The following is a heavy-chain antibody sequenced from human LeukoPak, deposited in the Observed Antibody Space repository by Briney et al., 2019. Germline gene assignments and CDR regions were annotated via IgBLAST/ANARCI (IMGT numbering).Heavy chain of an antibody. V-gene: IGHV3-23*01. D-gene: IGHD3-9*01. CDR1: GFTFSSYA. J-gene: IGHJ4*02. CDR3: AKVIDYDILAGYYGSFDY. Sequence: GALRLSCAASGFTFSSYAMSWVRQAPGEGLEWVSAISGSGGSTYYADSVKGRFTISRDNSKNTLYLQMNSLRAEDTAVYYCAKVIDYDILAGYYGSFDYWGQGTLVTVSS. CDR2: ISGSGGST.